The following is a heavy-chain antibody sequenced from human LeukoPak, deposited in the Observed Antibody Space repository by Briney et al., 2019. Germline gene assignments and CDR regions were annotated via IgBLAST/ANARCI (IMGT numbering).Heavy chain of an antibody. CDR1: GFTFSSYG. V-gene: IGHV3-33*01. CDR3: ARIATPQRVYGMDV. D-gene: IGHD6-13*01. Sequence: GGSLRLSCAASGFTFSSYGMHWVRQAPGKGLEWVAVIWYDGSNKYYADSVKGRFTISRGNSKNTLYLQMNSLRAEDTAVYYCARIATPQRVYGMDVWGQGTTVTVSS. J-gene: IGHJ6*02. CDR2: IWYDGSNK.